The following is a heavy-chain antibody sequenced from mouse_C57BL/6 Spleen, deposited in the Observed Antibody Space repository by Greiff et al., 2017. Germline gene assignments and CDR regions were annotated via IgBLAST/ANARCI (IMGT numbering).Heavy chain of an antibody. V-gene: IGHV1-69*01. CDR2: IDPSDSYT. CDR1: GYTFTSYW. D-gene: IGHD2-1*01. J-gene: IGHJ4*01. CDR3: AREFYGNYGRYYAMDY. Sequence: VQLQQPGAELVMPGASVKLSCKASGYTFTSYWMHWVKQRPGQGLEWIGEIDPSDSYTNYNQKFKGKSTLTVDKSYSTAYMQLSSLTSEDSAVYYCAREFYGNYGRYYAMDYWGQGTSVTVSS.